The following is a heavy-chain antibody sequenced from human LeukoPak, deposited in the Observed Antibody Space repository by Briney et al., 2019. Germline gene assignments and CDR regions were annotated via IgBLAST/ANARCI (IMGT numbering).Heavy chain of an antibody. Sequence: SETLSLTCAVYGGSFSGYYWRWIRQPPGKGLEWIGEINHSGSTNYNPSLKSRVTISVDTSKNQFSLKLSSVTAADTAVYYCARRRGSYKMNLNCFDPWGQGTLVTVSS. CDR3: ARRRGSYKMNLNCFDP. D-gene: IGHD1-26*01. CDR1: GGSFSGYY. CDR2: INHSGST. J-gene: IGHJ5*02. V-gene: IGHV4-34*01.